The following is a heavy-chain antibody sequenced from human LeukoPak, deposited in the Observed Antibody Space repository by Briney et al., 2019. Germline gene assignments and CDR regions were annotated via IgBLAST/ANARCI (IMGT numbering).Heavy chain of an antibody. J-gene: IGHJ4*02. CDR1: AFSFPNYW. CDR3: ARRQSSSWHPDY. V-gene: IGHV5-51*01. D-gene: IGHD6-13*01. Sequence: GEPLKISCKGSAFSFPNYWIGWVRQMPGKGLEWMGIIYPSDSDTTYSPSFQGQVTISADKSISTAYLQWSSLKASDSAMYFCARRQSSSWHPDYWGQGTLVTVSS. CDR2: IYPSDSDT.